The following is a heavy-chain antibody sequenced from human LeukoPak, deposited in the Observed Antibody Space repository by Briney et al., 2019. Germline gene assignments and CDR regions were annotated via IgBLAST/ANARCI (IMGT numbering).Heavy chain of an antibody. D-gene: IGHD1-26*01. CDR2: ISSSSSYI. Sequence: PGGSLRLSCAASEFTFSGSGMNWVRQAPGKGLEWVSSISSSSSYIYYADSVKGRFTISRENAKNSLYLQMNSLRAEDTAVYYCARSPGAHYYYYMDVWGKGTTVTVSS. CDR1: EFTFSGSG. V-gene: IGHV3-21*01. CDR3: ARSPGAHYYYYMDV. J-gene: IGHJ6*03.